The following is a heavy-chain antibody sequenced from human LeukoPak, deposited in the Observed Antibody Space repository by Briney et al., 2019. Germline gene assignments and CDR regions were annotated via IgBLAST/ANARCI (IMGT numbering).Heavy chain of an antibody. J-gene: IGHJ5*02. Sequence: SETLSLTCAVSGGSISSGGYSWSWIRQPPGKGLEWIGYFYHSGSTYYNPSLKSRVTISVDRSKNQFSLKLSSVTAADTAVYYCARDTYYYDSSGYTSWFDPWGQGTLVTVSS. D-gene: IGHD3-22*01. CDR2: FYHSGST. CDR1: GGSISSGGYS. CDR3: ARDTYYYDSSGYTSWFDP. V-gene: IGHV4-30-2*01.